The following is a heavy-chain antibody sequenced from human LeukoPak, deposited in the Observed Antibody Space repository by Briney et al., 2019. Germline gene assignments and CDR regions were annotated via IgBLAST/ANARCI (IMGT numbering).Heavy chain of an antibody. V-gene: IGHV3-30*04. CDR3: ARGGYCSSTSCYEYFLDY. CDR2: ISYDGSNK. CDR1: GFTFSSYA. D-gene: IGHD2-2*01. Sequence: PGRSLRLSCAASGFTFSSYAMHWVRQAPGKGLEWVAVISYDGSNKYYADSVKGRFTISRDNSKNTLYLQMNSLRAEDTAVYYCARGGYCSSTSCYEYFLDYWGRGTLVTVSS. J-gene: IGHJ4*02.